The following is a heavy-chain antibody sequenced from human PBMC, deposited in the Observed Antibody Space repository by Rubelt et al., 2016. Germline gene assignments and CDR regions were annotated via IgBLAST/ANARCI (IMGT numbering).Heavy chain of an antibody. CDR3: AKDIVGLTRTFDS. V-gene: IGHV3-7*03. Sequence: GSLRLSCAASGFTFSNYWMSWVRQAPGKGLEWVANIKQDGSDKYYVDFVKGRFTISRDNAKNSVYLQMNSLRAEDTATYFCAKDIVGLTRTFDSWGQGTLVLVSS. J-gene: IGHJ4*02. CDR2: IKQDGSDK. D-gene: IGHD5-12*01. CDR1: GFTFSNYW.